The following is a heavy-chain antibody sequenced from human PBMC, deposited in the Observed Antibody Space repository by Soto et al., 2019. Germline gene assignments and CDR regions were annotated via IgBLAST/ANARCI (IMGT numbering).Heavy chain of an antibody. CDR2: IYYSGST. V-gene: IGHV4-30-4*02. D-gene: IGHD3-10*01. CDR1: GGSISSGDYY. CDR3: AREERSYGSGSYYVSLSWFEH. J-gene: IGHJ5*02. Sequence: PSETLCLTCTVSGGSISSGDYYWSWIRQPPGKGLEWIGYIYYSGSTYYNPSLKSRVTISVDTSKNQFSLKLSSVTAADTAVYYCAREERSYGSGSYYVSLSWFEHWGQGTLVTVSS.